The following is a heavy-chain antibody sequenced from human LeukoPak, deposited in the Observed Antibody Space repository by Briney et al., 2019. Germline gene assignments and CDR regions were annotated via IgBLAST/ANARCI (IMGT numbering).Heavy chain of an antibody. CDR3: ARGSITIFGVVLPGGLDY. J-gene: IGHJ4*02. D-gene: IGHD3-3*01. Sequence: ASVKVSCKPSGYSFTDYCIQWLRQAPGQALEWMGWINPNSGGTNYAQKFQGRVTMTGDTSISTAYMELSRLRSDDTAVYYCARGSITIFGVVLPGGLDYWGQGTLVTVSS. CDR2: INPNSGGT. V-gene: IGHV1-2*02. CDR1: GYSFTDYC.